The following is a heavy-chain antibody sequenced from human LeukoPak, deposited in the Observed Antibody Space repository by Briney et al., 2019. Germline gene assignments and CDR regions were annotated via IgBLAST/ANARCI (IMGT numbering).Heavy chain of an antibody. Sequence: SETLSLTCTVSGGSISSGDYYWSWIRQPPGKGLEWIGYIYYSGSTYYNPSLKSRVTISVDTSKNQFSLKLSSVTAADTAVYYCARHTAGYSFAYPFDYWGQGTLVTVSS. CDR2: IYYSGST. V-gene: IGHV4-30-4*08. D-gene: IGHD5-18*01. CDR3: ARHTAGYSFAYPFDY. J-gene: IGHJ4*02. CDR1: GGSISSGDYY.